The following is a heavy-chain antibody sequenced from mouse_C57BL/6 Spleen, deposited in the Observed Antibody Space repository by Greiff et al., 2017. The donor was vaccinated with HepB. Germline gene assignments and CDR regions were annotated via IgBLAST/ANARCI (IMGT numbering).Heavy chain of an antibody. J-gene: IGHJ2*01. CDR3: ARANYGYDKGFDY. CDR1: GYAFSSYW. CDR2: IYPGDGDT. Sequence: QVQLKESGAELVKPGASVKISCKASGYAFSSYWMNWVKQRPGKGLEWIGQIYPGDGDTNYNGKFKGKATLTADKSSSTAYMQLSSLTSEDSAVYFCARANYGYDKGFDYWGQGTTLTVSS. V-gene: IGHV1-80*01. D-gene: IGHD2-2*01.